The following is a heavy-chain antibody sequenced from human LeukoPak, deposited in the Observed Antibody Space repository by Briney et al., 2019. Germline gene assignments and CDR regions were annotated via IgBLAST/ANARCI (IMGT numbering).Heavy chain of an antibody. V-gene: IGHV3-21*01. CDR2: ISSSSSYI. CDR1: GFTFSSYS. CDR3: ARDGGYCSGTSCYKRIYYYYYYYMDV. D-gene: IGHD2-2*02. Sequence: GGSLRLSCAASGFTFSSYSMNWVRQAPGKGLEWVSSISSSSSYIYYADSVKGRFTISRDNAKNSLYLQMNSLRAEDTAVYYCARDGGYCSGTSCYKRIYYYYYYYMDVWGKGTTVTVSS. J-gene: IGHJ6*03.